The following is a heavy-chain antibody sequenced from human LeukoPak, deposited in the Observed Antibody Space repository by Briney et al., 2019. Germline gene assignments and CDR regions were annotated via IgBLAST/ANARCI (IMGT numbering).Heavy chain of an antibody. CDR3: ARDPPGIAAAGIPLDY. J-gene: IGHJ4*02. D-gene: IGHD6-13*01. CDR1: GFTVSSNY. V-gene: IGHV3-53*01. Sequence: GGSLRLSCAASGFTVSSNYMSWVRQAPGKGLEWVSVIYSGGSTYYADSVKGRFTISRDNSKNTLYLQMNSLRAEDTAVYYCARDPPGIAAAGIPLDYWGQGTLVTVSS. CDR2: IYSGGST.